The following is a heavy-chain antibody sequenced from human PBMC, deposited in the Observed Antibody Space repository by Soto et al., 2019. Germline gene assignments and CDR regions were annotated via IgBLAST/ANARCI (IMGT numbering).Heavy chain of an antibody. D-gene: IGHD3-16*02. CDR3: ASDIVGIWGESFPGYNWFDP. Sequence: GASVKVSCKAFGYTFTGYYMHWVRQAPGQGLEWMGWINPNSGGTNYAQKFQCWVTMTRDTSISTAYMEVSRLRSDDTAVYYCASDIVGIWGESFPGYNWFDPWGQGALVTVFS. CDR2: INPNSGGT. J-gene: IGHJ5*02. CDR1: GYTFTGYY. V-gene: IGHV1-2*04.